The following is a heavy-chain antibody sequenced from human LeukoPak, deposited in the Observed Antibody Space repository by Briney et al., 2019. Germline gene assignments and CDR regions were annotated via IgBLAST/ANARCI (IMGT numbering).Heavy chain of an antibody. D-gene: IGHD2-2*01. CDR1: GYSFSNYW. CDR3: ARHRRTKTHRYYYGMDV. CDR2: IFLGDSHA. V-gene: IGHV5-51*01. J-gene: IGHJ6*02. Sequence: GEPLKISCKGSGYSFSNYWIGWVRQMPGKGLGWMGIIFLGDSHARYSPSFQGQVTISADTSIRTAYLQLISLKASDTAMYYCARHRRTKTHRYYYGMDVWGQGTTVTVSS.